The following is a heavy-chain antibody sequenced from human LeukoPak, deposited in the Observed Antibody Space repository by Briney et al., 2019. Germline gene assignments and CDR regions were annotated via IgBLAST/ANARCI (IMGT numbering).Heavy chain of an antibody. CDR3: AREHCSGGSCYSDD. CDR1: GGSISSYY. V-gene: IGHV4-59*01. CDR2: IYYSGST. Sequence: SETLSLTCTVSGGSISSYYWSWIRQPPGKGLEWIGYIYYSGSTNYNPFLKSRVTISVDTSKNQFSLKLSSVTAADTAVYYCAREHCSGGSCYSDDWGQGTLVTVSS. D-gene: IGHD2-15*01. J-gene: IGHJ4*02.